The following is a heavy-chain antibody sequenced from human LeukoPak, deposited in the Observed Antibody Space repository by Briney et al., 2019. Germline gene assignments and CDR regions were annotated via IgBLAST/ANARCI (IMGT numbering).Heavy chain of an antibody. CDR2: IYYSGST. CDR3: ARSGIVATNYYYYYMDV. D-gene: IGHD5-12*01. CDR1: GGSFSGYY. Sequence: SETLTLTCAVYGGSFSGYYWSWIRQPPGKGLEWIGYIYYSGSTNYNPSLKSRVTISVDTSKNQFSLKLSSVTAADTAVYYCARSGIVATNYYYYYMDVWGKGTTVTVSS. J-gene: IGHJ6*03. V-gene: IGHV4-59*01.